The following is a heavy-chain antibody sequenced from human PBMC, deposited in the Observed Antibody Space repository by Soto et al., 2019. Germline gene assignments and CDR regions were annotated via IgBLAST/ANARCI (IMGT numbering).Heavy chain of an antibody. D-gene: IGHD6-13*01. Sequence: QVQLVQSGAEVKKPGSSVKVSCKASGGTFSSSTISWVRQAPGQGLEWMGRIIPILGIANYAQKFQGRVTITADKSTSTAYMELSSLRSEDTAVYYCAREYSSSWDNWFDPWGQGTLVTVSS. CDR2: IIPILGIA. CDR3: AREYSSSWDNWFDP. V-gene: IGHV1-69*08. CDR1: GGTFSSST. J-gene: IGHJ5*02.